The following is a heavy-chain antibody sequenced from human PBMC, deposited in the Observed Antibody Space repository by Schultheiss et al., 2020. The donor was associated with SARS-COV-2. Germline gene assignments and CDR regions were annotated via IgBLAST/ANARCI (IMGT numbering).Heavy chain of an antibody. CDR2: ISGSGGST. Sequence: GGSLRLSCAASGFTFSSYAMHWVRQAPGKGLEWVSAISGSGGSTYYADSVKGRFTISRDNSKNTLYLQMNSLRAEDTAVYYCAKTSAAAGTPYFDYWGQGTLVTVSS. V-gene: IGHV3-23*01. CDR3: AKTSAAAGTPYFDY. J-gene: IGHJ4*02. CDR1: GFTFSSYA. D-gene: IGHD6-13*01.